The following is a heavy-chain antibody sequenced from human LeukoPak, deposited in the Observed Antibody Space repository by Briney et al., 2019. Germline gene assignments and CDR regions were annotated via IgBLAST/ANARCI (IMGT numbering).Heavy chain of an antibody. V-gene: IGHV3-33*01. CDR1: GFTLSSYG. D-gene: IGHD6-13*01. CDR2: IWYNGSNK. Sequence: PGGSLRLSCAASGFTLSSYGMHWVRQAPGKGLEWVAVIWYNGSNKYYADSVKGRFTISRDNSKNTLYLQMNSLRAEDTAVYYCARDRRIAAAGTDPFDYWGQGTLVTVSS. CDR3: ARDRRIAAAGTDPFDY. J-gene: IGHJ4*02.